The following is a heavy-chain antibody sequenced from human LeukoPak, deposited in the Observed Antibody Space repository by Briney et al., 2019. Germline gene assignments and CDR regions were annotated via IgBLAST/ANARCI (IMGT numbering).Heavy chain of an antibody. J-gene: IGHJ4*02. CDR3: ARTYYYDSSGYYYH. CDR1: GFTFSDYY. V-gene: IGHV3-11*01. CDR2: ISSSGSTI. Sequence: GGSLRLSCAASGFTFSDYYMSWIRQAPGKGLEWVSYISSSGSTIYYADSVKGRFTISRDNAKNSLYLQMNSLRAEDTAVYYCARTYYYDSSGYYYHWGQRTLVTVSS. D-gene: IGHD3-22*01.